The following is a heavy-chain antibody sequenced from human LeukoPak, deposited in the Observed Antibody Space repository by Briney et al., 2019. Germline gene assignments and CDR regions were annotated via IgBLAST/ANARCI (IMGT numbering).Heavy chain of an antibody. V-gene: IGHV4-4*09. D-gene: IGHD3-3*01. CDR1: GSFISSYY. J-gene: IGHJ4*02. CDR2: ISAIGDT. Sequence: SETLSLTCAVSGSFISSYYWTWIRQSPERGLEWIGYISAIGDTNYNPSLKSRVTMSVDTSKGQFSLRLTSVTAADTAVYYCARHSNFWDIDHWSPGTLVTVPS. CDR3: ARHSNFWDIDH.